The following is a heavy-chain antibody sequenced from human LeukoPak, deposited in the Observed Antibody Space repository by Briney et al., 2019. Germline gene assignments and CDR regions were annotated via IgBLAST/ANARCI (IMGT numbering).Heavy chain of an antibody. D-gene: IGHD1-26*01. CDR3: VRGSSGSDYFDY. CDR1: GFTVSSKY. J-gene: IGHJ4*02. Sequence: GGSLRLSCVASGFTVSSKYMSWVRQAPGKGLEWVSIIYNGGATYYADSVRGRFTISRENSKNTLYLQMNNLRAEDTAVYSCVRGSSGSDYFDYWGQGTLVTVSS. CDR2: IYNGGAT. V-gene: IGHV3-66*01.